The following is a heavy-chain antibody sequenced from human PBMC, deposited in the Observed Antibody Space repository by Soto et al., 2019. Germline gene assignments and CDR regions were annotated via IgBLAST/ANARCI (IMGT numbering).Heavy chain of an antibody. V-gene: IGHV3-48*03. CDR2: ISSSGSTI. CDR1: GFTFSSYE. J-gene: IGHJ6*02. Sequence: PVGSLRLSCAASGFTFSSYEMNWVRQAPGKGLEWVSYISSSGSTIYYADSVKGRFTISRDNAKNSLYLQMNSLRAEDTAVYYCARVGSSGYYVMDVWGQGTTVTVSS. CDR3: ARVGSSGYYVMDV. D-gene: IGHD3-22*01.